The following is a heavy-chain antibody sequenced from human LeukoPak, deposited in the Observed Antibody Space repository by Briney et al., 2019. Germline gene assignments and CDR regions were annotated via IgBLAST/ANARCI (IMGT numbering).Heavy chain of an antibody. CDR2: ISYDGSNK. CDR3: AMPDYYDSSGYNFQYFQH. Sequence: GRSLRLSCAASGFTFSSYAMHWVRQAPGKGLEWVAVISYDGSNKNYADSVKGRFTISRDNSKNTLYLQMNSLRAEDTAVYYCAMPDYYDSSGYNFQYFQHWGQGTLVTVSS. CDR1: GFTFSSYA. V-gene: IGHV3-30-3*01. J-gene: IGHJ1*01. D-gene: IGHD3-22*01.